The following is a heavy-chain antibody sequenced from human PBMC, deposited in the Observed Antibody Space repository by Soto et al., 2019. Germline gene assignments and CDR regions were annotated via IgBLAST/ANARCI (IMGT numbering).Heavy chain of an antibody. D-gene: IGHD6-19*01. V-gene: IGHV3-48*02. CDR1: GFTFSSYS. CDR2: ISSSSSTI. Sequence: EVQLVESGGGLVQPGGSLRLSCAASGFTFSSYSMNWVRQAPGKGREWVSYISSSSSTIYYADSVKGRFTISRDNAKNSLYLQMNSLRDEDTAVYYCAREGGSGWSVYYYYGLDVSGQGTTVTVSS. CDR3: AREGGSGWSVYYYYGLDV. J-gene: IGHJ6*02.